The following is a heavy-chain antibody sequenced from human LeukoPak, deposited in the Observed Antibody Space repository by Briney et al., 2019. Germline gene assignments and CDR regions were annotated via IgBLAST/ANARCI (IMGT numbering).Heavy chain of an antibody. CDR2: ISGSGGST. CDR1: GFTFSSYA. Sequence: PGGSLRLSCAASGFTFSSYAMSWVRQAPGKGLEGVSAISGSGGSTYYADSVKGRFTISRDNSKNTLYLQMNSLRAEDTAVYYCVKDPQYYYGSGSYYRWGQGTLVTASS. J-gene: IGHJ4*02. CDR3: VKDPQYYYGSGSYYR. D-gene: IGHD3-10*01. V-gene: IGHV3-23*01.